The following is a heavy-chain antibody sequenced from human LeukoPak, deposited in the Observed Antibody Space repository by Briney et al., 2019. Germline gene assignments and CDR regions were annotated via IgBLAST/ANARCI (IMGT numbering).Heavy chain of an antibody. CDR2: VSAHDGHT. Sequence: ASVKVSCKASGYTFSMYGISWVRQAPGQGLEWMGWVSAHDGHTNLAQKFQGRVTMTRDTSTNTAYMEVGSLTSDDTAVYYCAXXXXXXGGEDCFDPWGQGTLVTVSS. CDR3: AXXXXXXGGEDCFDP. CDR1: GYTFSMYG. V-gene: IGHV1-18*01. J-gene: IGHJ5*02. D-gene: IGHD3-16*01.